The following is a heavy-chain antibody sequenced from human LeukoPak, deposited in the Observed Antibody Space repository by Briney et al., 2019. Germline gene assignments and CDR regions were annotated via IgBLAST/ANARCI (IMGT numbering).Heavy chain of an antibody. CDR2: INHSGST. CDR3: ARTGRDYYDSSGYPEIDI. CDR1: DGSFSGYY. V-gene: IGHV4-34*01. D-gene: IGHD3-22*01. J-gene: IGHJ3*02. Sequence: SETLSLTCAVYDGSFSGYYWSWIRQPPGKGLEWIGEINHSGSTYYNPSLKSRVTISVDTSKNQFSLKLSSVTAADTAVYYCARTGRDYYDSSGYPEIDIWGQGTMVTVSS.